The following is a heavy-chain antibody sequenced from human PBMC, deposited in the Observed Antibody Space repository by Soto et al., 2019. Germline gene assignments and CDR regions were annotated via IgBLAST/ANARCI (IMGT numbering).Heavy chain of an antibody. CDR2: IYYSGST. CDR1: RGSISSSSYY. CDR3: AREWELQGYYYGMDV. Sequence: NPXAALSLTITVSRGSISSSSYYWGWIRQPPGKGLEWIGSIYYSGSTYYNPSLKSRVTISVDTSKNQFSLKLSSVTAADTAVYYCAREWELQGYYYGMDVWGQGATVTVSS. J-gene: IGHJ6*02. V-gene: IGHV4-39*02. D-gene: IGHD1-26*01.